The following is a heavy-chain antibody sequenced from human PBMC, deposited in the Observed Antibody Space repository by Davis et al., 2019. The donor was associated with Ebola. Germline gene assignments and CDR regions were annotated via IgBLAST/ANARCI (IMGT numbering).Heavy chain of an antibody. D-gene: IGHD1-1*01. CDR3: TGTLGTFDY. V-gene: IGHV3-33*08. Sequence: GESLKISCAASGFTFSSYGMHWVRQAPGKGLEWVAVIWYDGSNKYYADSVKGRFTISRDNSKNTLYLQMNSLKTEDTAVYYCTGTLGTFDYWGQGTLVTVSS. J-gene: IGHJ4*02. CDR1: GFTFSSYG. CDR2: IWYDGSNK.